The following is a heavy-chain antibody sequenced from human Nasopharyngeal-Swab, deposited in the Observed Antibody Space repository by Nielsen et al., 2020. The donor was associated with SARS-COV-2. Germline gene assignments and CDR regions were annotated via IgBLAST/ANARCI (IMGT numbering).Heavy chain of an antibody. CDR1: GFSFSNYA. V-gene: IGHV3-30-3*01. CDR3: ARGPAARGYFDC. CDR2: ISYDGNNK. J-gene: IGHJ4*02. D-gene: IGHD2-2*01. Sequence: SLKISCAASGFSFSNYAMSWVRQAPGKGLEWVAVISYDGNNKYYADSVKGRFTISRDNSKNTLYLQMNSLRAEDTAVYYCARGPAARGYFDCWGQGSLVTVSS.